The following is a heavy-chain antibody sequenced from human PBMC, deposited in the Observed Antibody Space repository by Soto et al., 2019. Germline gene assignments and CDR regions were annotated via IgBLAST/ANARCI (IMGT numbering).Heavy chain of an antibody. D-gene: IGHD3-10*02. Sequence: EVQLVESGGGLVQPGGSLRLSCEASRGAFGDYWMHWVRQAPGKGLVWVSRINRDANDIIYADSVKGRFTASRDNAKNMVFLQINSLRVEDTAVYYCARDVPPNWFDSWGQGTLVTVSS. J-gene: IGHJ5*01. CDR3: ARDVPPNWFDS. CDR1: RGAFGDYW. CDR2: INRDANDI. V-gene: IGHV3-74*01.